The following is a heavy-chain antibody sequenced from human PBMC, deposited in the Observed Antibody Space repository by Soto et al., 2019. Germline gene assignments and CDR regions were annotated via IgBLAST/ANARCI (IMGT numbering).Heavy chain of an antibody. CDR1: GFTFSDHA. CDR2: ISGSGRST. V-gene: IGHV3-23*01. D-gene: IGHD2-2*01. J-gene: IGHJ4*02. CDR3: ARDHFVGPAPNYFGN. Sequence: GGSLRLSCAASGFTFSDHAMSWVRQAPGKGLEWVSGISGSGRSTYYAGSVKGRFTISRDNSKNTLFLQMNGLRVEDTAIYYCARDHFVGPAPNYFGNWGQGTLVTVSS.